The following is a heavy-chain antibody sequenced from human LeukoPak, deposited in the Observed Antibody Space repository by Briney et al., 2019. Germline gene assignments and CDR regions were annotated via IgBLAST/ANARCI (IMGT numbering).Heavy chain of an antibody. CDR1: GYTFTSYD. CDR2: MNPNSGNT. CDR3: ARARCSSTSCYEYY. D-gene: IGHD2-2*01. V-gene: IGHV1-8*01. J-gene: IGHJ4*02. Sequence: ASVKVSCKASGYTFTSYDINWVRQATGQGLEWMGWMNPNSGNTGYAQKFQGRVTMTRNTSISTAYMELSSLRSEDTAVYYCARARCSSTSCYEYYWGQGTLVTVSS.